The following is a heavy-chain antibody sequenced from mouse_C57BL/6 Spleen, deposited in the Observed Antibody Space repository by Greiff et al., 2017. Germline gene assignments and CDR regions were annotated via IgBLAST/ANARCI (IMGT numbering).Heavy chain of an antibody. CDR3: ARVDYLYYFDY. D-gene: IGHD2-4*01. CDR1: GFTFSSYA. Sequence: EVQRVESGGGLVKPGGSLKLSCAASGFTFSSYAMSWVRQTPEKRLEWVATISDGGSYTYYPGNVKGRFTISRDNAKNNLYLQMSHLKSEDTAMYYCARVDYLYYFDYWGQGTTRTVSS. V-gene: IGHV5-4*01. J-gene: IGHJ2*01. CDR2: ISDGGSYT.